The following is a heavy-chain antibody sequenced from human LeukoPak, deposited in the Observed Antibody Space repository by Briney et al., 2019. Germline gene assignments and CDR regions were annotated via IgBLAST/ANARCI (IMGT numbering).Heavy chain of an antibody. CDR2: IRSKAYGGTT. CDR3: TRDTEGATDYYCYGMDV. V-gene: IGHV3-49*04. Sequence: GRSLRLSCTASGFTFGDYAMSWVRQAPGKGLEWVGFIRSKAYGGTTEYAASVKGRFTISRDDSKSIAYLQMNSLKTEDTAVYYCTRDTEGATDYYCYGMDVWGQGTTVTVSS. J-gene: IGHJ6*02. D-gene: IGHD1-26*01. CDR1: GFTFGDYA.